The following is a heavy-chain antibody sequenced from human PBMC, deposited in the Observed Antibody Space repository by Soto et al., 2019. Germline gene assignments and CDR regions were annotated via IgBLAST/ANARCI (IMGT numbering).Heavy chain of an antibody. Sequence: QLQLQESGPGLVKPSETLSLTCTVSGGSISSSSYYWAWIRQPPGQGLEWIGSINNSGNTYYNPSLKSLFTISVDTPKNQFSLRLTPVTVEDTAVYYCVSELWGQSYPWGQGNLVTLSS. CDR2: INNSGNT. V-gene: IGHV4-39*01. D-gene: IGHD2-21*01. J-gene: IGHJ5*02. CDR1: GGSISSSSYY. CDR3: VSELWGQSYP.